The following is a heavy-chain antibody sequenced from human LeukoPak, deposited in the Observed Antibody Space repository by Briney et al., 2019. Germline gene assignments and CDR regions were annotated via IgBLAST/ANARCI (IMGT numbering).Heavy chain of an antibody. CDR3: ARGQLLYKY. J-gene: IGHJ4*02. D-gene: IGHD2-2*02. Sequence: GGSLRLSXSVSGFIFSNYWMSWVRQAPGEGLEWVANIKEDGSDKNYVDSVKGRFTISRDNAKNSLYLQKNSLRAEDTAVYYCARGQLLYKYWGQGTLVTASS. CDR2: IKEDGSDK. CDR1: GFIFSNYW. V-gene: IGHV3-7*01.